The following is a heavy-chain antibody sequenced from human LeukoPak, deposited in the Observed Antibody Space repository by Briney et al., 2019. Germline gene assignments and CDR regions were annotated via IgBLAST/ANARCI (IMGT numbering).Heavy chain of an antibody. D-gene: IGHD3-3*01. CDR3: ARADFWSGPTSLYYGMDV. CDR2: ISYDGSNK. J-gene: IGHJ6*02. CDR1: GFTLRDYA. Sequence: GGSLRLSCVVSGFTLRDYAMHWVRQAPGKGLEWVAVISYDGSNKYYADSVKGRFTITRDNSKNTLYLQMNSLRAEDTAVYYCARADFWSGPTSLYYGMDVWGQGTTVTVSS. V-gene: IGHV3-30-3*01.